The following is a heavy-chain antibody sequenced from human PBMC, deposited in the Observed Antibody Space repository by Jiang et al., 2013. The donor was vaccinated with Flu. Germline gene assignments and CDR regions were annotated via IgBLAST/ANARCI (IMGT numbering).Heavy chain of an antibody. CDR3: ARGSADGPFDI. CDR2: ISYDGSNK. V-gene: IGHV3-30-3*01. Sequence: QLLESGGGVVQPGRSLRLSCAASGFTFSSYAMHWVRQAPGKGLEWVAVISYDGSNKYYADSVKGRFTISRDNSKNTLYLQMNSLRAEDTAVYYCARGSADGPFDIWGQGTMVTVSS. D-gene: IGHD6-25*01. CDR1: GFTFSSYA. J-gene: IGHJ3*02.